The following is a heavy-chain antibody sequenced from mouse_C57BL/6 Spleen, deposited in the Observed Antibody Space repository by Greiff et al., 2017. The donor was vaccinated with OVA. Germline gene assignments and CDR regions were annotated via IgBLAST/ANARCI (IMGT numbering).Heavy chain of an antibody. CDR3: ARDRAYYSNLYAMDY. CDR1: GFTFSDYY. J-gene: IGHJ4*01. Sequence: DVMLVESEGGLVQPGSSMKLSCTASGFTFSDYYMAWVRQVPEKGLEWVANINYDGSSTYYLDSLKSRFIISRDNAKNILYLQMSSLKSEDTATYYCARDRAYYSNLYAMDYWGQGTSVTVSS. CDR2: INYDGSST. D-gene: IGHD2-5*01. V-gene: IGHV5-16*01.